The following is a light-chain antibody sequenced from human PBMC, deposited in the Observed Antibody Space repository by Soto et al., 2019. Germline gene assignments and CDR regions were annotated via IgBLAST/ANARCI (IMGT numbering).Light chain of an antibody. CDR3: QQLHSFPLT. CDR2: AAS. J-gene: IGKJ4*01. CDR1: QGISSY. Sequence: QLTQSPSSLSAYVGDRVTITCRASQGISSYLAWYQQKPGNAPKLLIYAASTLQSGFPSRFSGSGSGTDFTLTISSLQPEDFATYYCQQLHSFPLTFGGGTKVDIK. V-gene: IGKV1-9*01.